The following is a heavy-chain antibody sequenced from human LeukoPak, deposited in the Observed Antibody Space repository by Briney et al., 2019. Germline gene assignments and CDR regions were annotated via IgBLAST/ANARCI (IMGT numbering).Heavy chain of an antibody. CDR3: AGCGVAMIVPFGYGMDV. Sequence: PGGSLRLSCAASGFTFSSYAMSWVRQAPGKGLEWVSAISGSGGSTYYADSVKGRFTISRDNSKNTLYLQMNSLRAEDTAVYYCAGCGVAMIVPFGYGMDVWGQGTTVTVSS. CDR2: ISGSGGST. V-gene: IGHV3-23*01. J-gene: IGHJ6*02. D-gene: IGHD3-22*01. CDR1: GFTFSSYA.